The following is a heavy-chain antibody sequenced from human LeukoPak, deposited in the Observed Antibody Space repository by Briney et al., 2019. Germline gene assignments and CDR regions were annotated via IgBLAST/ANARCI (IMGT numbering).Heavy chain of an antibody. CDR1: GGSISSSSYY. V-gene: IGHV4-39*01. J-gene: IGHJ3*02. CDR3: ARHITDYYDSSGYYYVFAFDI. D-gene: IGHD3-22*01. Sequence: SETLSLTCTVSGGSISSSSYYWGWIRQHPGKGLEWIGSIYYSGSTYYNPSIKSRVTISVDTSKNQFSLKLSSVTAADTAVYYCARHITDYYDSSGYYYVFAFDIWGQGTVVTVSS. CDR2: IYYSGST.